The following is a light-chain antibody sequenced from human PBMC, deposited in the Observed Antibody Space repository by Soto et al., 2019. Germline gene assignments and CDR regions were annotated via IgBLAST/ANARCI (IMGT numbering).Light chain of an antibody. CDR3: AAWDDTLRARV. CDR1: NSDIGRND. V-gene: IGLV1-44*01. CDR2: SND. Sequence: QSVLAQPPSASGTPGQRVTISCSGSNSDIGRNDVTWYQQVPGTAPQCLIYSNDQRPSGVPDRISGSRSGTSASLAISGLQSGDEAEYYCAAWDDTLRARVFGGGTKHRP. J-gene: IGLJ2*01.